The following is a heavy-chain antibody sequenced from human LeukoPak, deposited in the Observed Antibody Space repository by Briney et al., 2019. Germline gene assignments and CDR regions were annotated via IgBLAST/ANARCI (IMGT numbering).Heavy chain of an antibody. CDR3: ARDKSIAAAGTVWFDP. D-gene: IGHD6-13*01. Sequence: GASVKVSCKASGGTFSSYAISWVRQAPGQGLEWMGWISAYNGNTNYAQKPQGRVTMTTDTSTSTAYMELRSLRSDDTAVYYCARDKSIAAAGTVWFDPWGQGTLVTVSS. CDR1: GGTFSSYA. V-gene: IGHV1-18*01. CDR2: ISAYNGNT. J-gene: IGHJ5*02.